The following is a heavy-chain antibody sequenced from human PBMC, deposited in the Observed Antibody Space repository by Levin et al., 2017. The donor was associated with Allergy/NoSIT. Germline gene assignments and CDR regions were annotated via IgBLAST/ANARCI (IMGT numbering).Heavy chain of an antibody. CDR2: ISWNSGSI. CDR1: GFTFDDYA. V-gene: IGHV3-9*01. J-gene: IGHJ2*01. Sequence: GGSLRLSCAASGFTFDDYAMHWVRQAPGKGLEWVSGISWNSGSIGYADSVKGRFSISRDNAKNSLYLQMNSLRAEDTALYYCAKGTMIMVEAYFDLWGRGTLVTVSS. CDR3: AKGTMIMVEAYFDL. D-gene: IGHD3-22*01.